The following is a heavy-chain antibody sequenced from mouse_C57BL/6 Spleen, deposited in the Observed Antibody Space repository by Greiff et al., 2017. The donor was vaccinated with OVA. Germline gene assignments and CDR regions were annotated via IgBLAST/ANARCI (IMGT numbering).Heavy chain of an antibody. CDR1: GYSITSGYY. J-gene: IGHJ4*01. CDR2: ISYDGSN. D-gene: IGHD2-5*01. V-gene: IGHV3-6*01. Sequence: EVKLQESGPGLVKPSQSLSLTCSVTGYSITSGYYWNWIRQFPGNKLEWMGYISYDGSNNYNPSLKNRISITRDTSKNQFFLKLNSVTTEDTATYYCATYYSNWDYAMDYWGQGTPVTVSS. CDR3: ATYYSNWDYAMDY.